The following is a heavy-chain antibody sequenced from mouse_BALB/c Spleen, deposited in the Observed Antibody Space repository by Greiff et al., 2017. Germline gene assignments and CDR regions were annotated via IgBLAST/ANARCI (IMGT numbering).Heavy chain of an antibody. CDR3: ARDMGSSKDY. CDR1: GFTFTDYY. J-gene: IGHJ2*01. V-gene: IGHV7-3*02. CDR2: IRNKANGYTT. D-gene: IGHD1-1*01. Sequence: EVQLVESGGGLVQPGGSLRLSCATSGFTFTDYYMSWVRQPPGKALEWLGFIRNKANGYTTEYSVSVKGRFTISRDNSQSILYLQMNTLRAEDSATYYFARDMGSSKDYWGQGTTLTVSS.